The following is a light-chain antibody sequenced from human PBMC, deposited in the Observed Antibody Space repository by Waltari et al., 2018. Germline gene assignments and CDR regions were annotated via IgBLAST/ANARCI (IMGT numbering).Light chain of an antibody. V-gene: IGKV1-8*01. Sequence: AIRMTQSPSSLSASTGDRVTITCLASQSVSTYLAWYQQKPGKAPKLLIYAASTLQRGVPLRFSGSGSGTDFTLSISCLQSEDFATYYCQQYYDYQRSFGQGTKVEIK. CDR3: QQYYDYQRS. J-gene: IGKJ1*01. CDR1: QSVSTY. CDR2: AAS.